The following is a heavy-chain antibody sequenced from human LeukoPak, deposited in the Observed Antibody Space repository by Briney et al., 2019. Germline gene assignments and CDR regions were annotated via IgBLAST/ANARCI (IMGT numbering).Heavy chain of an antibody. V-gene: IGHV3-30*18. CDR2: MSSDESSK. J-gene: IGHJ4*02. D-gene: IGHD5-18*01. CDR3: AKERPFGPYSYGRIDY. CDR1: GFTFSSYG. Sequence: PGGSLGLSCAASGFTFSSYGMHWVRQAPGKGLEWVAIMSSDESSKYYADAVKGRFTISRHNSKNTLYLQMNSLRAEDSAVYYCAKERPFGPYSYGRIDYWGQGTLVTVSS.